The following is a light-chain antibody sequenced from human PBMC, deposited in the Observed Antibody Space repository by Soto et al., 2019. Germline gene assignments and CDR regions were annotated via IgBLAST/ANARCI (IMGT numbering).Light chain of an antibody. CDR2: AAS. CDR1: QSIANY. J-gene: IGKJ4*01. CDR3: QQSFSPPLP. Sequence: DIQMTQPPSSLSASVGDRVTITCRASQSIANYLNWYQQKPGTAPKLLIFAASSLESGVPSRISCSGSGADFTLTISSLQSYEFATDYCQQSFSPPLPVGGGTKVDIK. V-gene: IGKV1-39*01.